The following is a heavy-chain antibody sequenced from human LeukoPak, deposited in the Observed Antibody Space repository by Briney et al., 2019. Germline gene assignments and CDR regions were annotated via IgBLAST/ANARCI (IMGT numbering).Heavy chain of an antibody. CDR1: GFTVSSNY. CDR3: ARGPYYDSSGYEAYDAFDI. V-gene: IGHV3-53*01. Sequence: PGGSLRLSCAASGFTVSSNYMSWVRQAPGKGLEWVSVIYSSGSTYYADSVKGRFTISRDNSKNTLYLQMNSLRAEDTAVYYCARGPYYDSSGYEAYDAFDIWGQGTMVTVSS. J-gene: IGHJ3*02. CDR2: IYSSGST. D-gene: IGHD3-22*01.